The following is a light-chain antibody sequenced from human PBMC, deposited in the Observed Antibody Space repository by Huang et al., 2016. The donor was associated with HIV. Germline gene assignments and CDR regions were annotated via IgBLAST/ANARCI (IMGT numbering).Light chain of an antibody. V-gene: IGKV1-5*03. Sequence: DIQMTQSPSTLSASVGDRVTITCRASQNILNWLAWYHQKPGRAPSLVIYKTSTLQNVVPSRFSGSGSGTEFTLTISSLQPDDFATYYCQQYNSHPYTFGQRTKLDIK. J-gene: IGKJ2*01. CDR3: QQYNSHPYT. CDR2: KTS. CDR1: QNILNW.